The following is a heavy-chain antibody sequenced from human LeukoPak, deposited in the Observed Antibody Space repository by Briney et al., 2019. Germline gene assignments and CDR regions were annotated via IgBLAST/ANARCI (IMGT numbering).Heavy chain of an antibody. V-gene: IGHV7-4-1*02. J-gene: IGHJ6*02. Sequence: GASVKVSCKASGYTFTSYAMNWVRQAPGQGLEWMGWINTITGKPTYAQGFTGRFVFSLDTSVSTAYLQISSLKAEDTAVYYCARDPHRGGLLLWFGDPILYGMDVWGQGTTVTVSS. CDR2: INTITGKP. CDR1: GYTFTSYA. D-gene: IGHD3-10*01. CDR3: ARDPHRGGLLLWFGDPILYGMDV.